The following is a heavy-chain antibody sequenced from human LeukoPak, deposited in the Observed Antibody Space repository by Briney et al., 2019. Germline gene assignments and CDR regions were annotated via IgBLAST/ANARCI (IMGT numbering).Heavy chain of an antibody. CDR1: GYTFTSYY. V-gene: IGHV1-46*01. CDR2: INPSGGST. J-gene: IGHJ4*02. Sequence: ASVKVSCKASGYTFTSYYTHWVRQAPGQGLEWMGIINPSGGSTSYAQKFQGRVTMTRDTSTSKVYMELSSLRSEDTAVYYCARDKYCSSTSCYHFDYWGEGTLVTVSS. D-gene: IGHD2-2*01. CDR3: ARDKYCSSTSCYHFDY.